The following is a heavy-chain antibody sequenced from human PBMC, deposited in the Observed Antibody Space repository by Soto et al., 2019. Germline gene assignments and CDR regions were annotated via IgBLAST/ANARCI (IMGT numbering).Heavy chain of an antibody. CDR3: AKTLYYYDTSGYQ. J-gene: IGHJ4*02. D-gene: IGHD3-22*01. CDR2: ISGSGGST. Sequence: PGGSVRLSCAASGFTFSSYAMSWVRQAPGKGLEWVSAISGSGGSTYYADSVKGRFTISRDNSKNTLYLQMKSLRAEDTAVYYCAKTLYYYDTSGYQWGQGTLVTVSS. CDR1: GFTFSSYA. V-gene: IGHV3-23*01.